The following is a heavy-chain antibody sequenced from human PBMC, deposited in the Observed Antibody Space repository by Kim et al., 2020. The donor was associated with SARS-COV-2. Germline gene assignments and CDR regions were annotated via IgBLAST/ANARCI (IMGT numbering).Heavy chain of an antibody. D-gene: IGHD1-26*01. CDR3: AGGSYSIDY. V-gene: IGHV3-66*01. Sequence: GSTYDAASVKGRFTISRYNSKNTLYLQMNSLRAEDTAVYYCAGGSYSIDYWGQGTLVTVSS. J-gene: IGHJ4*02. CDR2: GST.